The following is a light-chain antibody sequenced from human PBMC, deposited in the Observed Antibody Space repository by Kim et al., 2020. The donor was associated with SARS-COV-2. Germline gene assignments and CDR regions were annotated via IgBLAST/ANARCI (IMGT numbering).Light chain of an antibody. CDR1: QSVGSN. CDR2: GAS. V-gene: IGKV3-15*01. Sequence: VSPGDRATLSCGASQSVGSNLAWYQQRPGQAPRLLIYGASTRATGVPARFSGSGSGTEFTLTISSPQSEDFAVYYCQQYNRWPPYIFGQGTKLEI. CDR3: QQYNRWPPYI. J-gene: IGKJ2*01.